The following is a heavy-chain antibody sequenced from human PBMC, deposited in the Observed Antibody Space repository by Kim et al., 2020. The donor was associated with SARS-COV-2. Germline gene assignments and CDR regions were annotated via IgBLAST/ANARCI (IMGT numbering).Heavy chain of an antibody. D-gene: IGHD2-15*01. V-gene: IGHV1-46*01. Sequence: ASVKVSCKASGYTFTSYYMHWVRQAPGQGLEWMGIINPSGGSTSYAQKFQGRVTMTRDTSTSTVYMELSSLRSEDTAVYYCERDLGYCSGGSCSGYWGQGTLVTVSS. J-gene: IGHJ4*02. CDR2: INPSGGST. CDR1: GYTFTSYY. CDR3: ERDLGYCSGGSCSGY.